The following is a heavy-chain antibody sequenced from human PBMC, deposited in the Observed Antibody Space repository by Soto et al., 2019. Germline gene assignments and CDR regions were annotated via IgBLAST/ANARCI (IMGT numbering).Heavy chain of an antibody. CDR3: ARGRYGDY. CDR1: GYTFTSYG. D-gene: IGHD1-1*01. V-gene: IGHV1-18*01. CDR2: ISAHNDNT. Sequence: QVHLVQSGAEVKKPGASVKVSCKCSGYTFTSYGITWVRQAPGQGLEWMGWISAHNDNTDYAQKLQGRVTVTRDTSTSTAYMGLRSLRSDDTAVYHCARGRYGDYWGQGALVTVSS. J-gene: IGHJ4*02.